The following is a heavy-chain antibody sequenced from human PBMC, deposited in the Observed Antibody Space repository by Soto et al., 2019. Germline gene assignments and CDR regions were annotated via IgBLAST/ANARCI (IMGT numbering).Heavy chain of an antibody. V-gene: IGHV3-21*01. CDR2: ISSSSSYI. Sequence: KTGGSLRLSCAASGFTFSSYSMNWVRQAPGKGLEWVSSISSSSSYIYYADSVKGRFTISRDNAKNSLYLQMNSLRAEDTAVYYCARPYDYYYGMDVWGQGTTVTVSS. CDR3: ARPYDYYYGMDV. D-gene: IGHD3-16*01. J-gene: IGHJ6*02. CDR1: GFTFSSYS.